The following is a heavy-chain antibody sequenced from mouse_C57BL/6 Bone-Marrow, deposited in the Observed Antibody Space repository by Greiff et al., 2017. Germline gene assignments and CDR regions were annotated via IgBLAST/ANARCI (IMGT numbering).Heavy chain of an antibody. V-gene: IGHV1-55*01. CDR3: ARWLLRLYWYFDV. CDR1: GYTFTSYW. Sequence: VQLQQPGAELVKPGASAKMSCKASGYTFTSYWITWVKQRPGQGLEWIGDIYSGSGSTIYNEKVKSKATLTVDTSSSPAYMQLSSLTSEDSAVYYCARWLLRLYWYFDVWGTGTTVTVAS. J-gene: IGHJ1*03. D-gene: IGHD2-3*01. CDR2: IYSGSGST.